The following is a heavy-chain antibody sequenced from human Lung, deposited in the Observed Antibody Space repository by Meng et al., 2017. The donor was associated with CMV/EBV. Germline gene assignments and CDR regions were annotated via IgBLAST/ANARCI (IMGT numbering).Heavy chain of an antibody. D-gene: IGHD5/OR15-5a*01. CDR2: ISNGGAYI. CDR1: GFMFSDYS. CDR3: ARDVSPRSSVYFAIYYFYALDV. V-gene: IGHV3-21*01. Sequence: ESLKISCAASGFMFSDYSMKWVRQAPGKGLEWVSSISNGGAYIYYADSVKGRVTISRDNAQNSPYLQMNSLRAEDTAVYYCARDVSPRSSVYFAIYYFYALDVWAQEXRVTSP. J-gene: IGHJ6*02.